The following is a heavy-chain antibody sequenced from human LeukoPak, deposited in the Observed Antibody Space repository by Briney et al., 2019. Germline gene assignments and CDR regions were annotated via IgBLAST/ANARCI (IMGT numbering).Heavy chain of an antibody. CDR1: GFTFSSYW. D-gene: IGHD4-17*01. CDR3: ARGSGDHYYYYYAMDV. Sequence: PRGSLRLSCAASGFTFSSYWMHWVRQAPGKGLEWVSRINSDGSSTSYADSVKGRFTISRDNAKNTLYLQMNSLRAEDTAMYYCARGSGDHYYYYYAMDVWGQGTTVTVSS. CDR2: INSDGSST. J-gene: IGHJ6*02. V-gene: IGHV3-74*01.